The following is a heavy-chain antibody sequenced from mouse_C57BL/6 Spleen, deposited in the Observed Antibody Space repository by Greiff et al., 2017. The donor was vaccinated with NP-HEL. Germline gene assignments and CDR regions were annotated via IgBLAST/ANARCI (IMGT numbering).Heavy chain of an antibody. Sequence: QVQLQQPGAELVKPGASVKLSCKASGYTFTSYWMHWVKQRPGQGLEWIGMIHPNSGSTNYNEKFKSKATLTVDKSSSTAYMQLSSLTSEDSAVYYCARRSFRFTAVVADCAMDYWGQGTTVTVSS. J-gene: IGHJ4*01. V-gene: IGHV1-64*01. CDR2: IHPNSGST. CDR3: ARRSFRFTAVVADCAMDY. CDR1: GYTFTSYW. D-gene: IGHD1-1*01.